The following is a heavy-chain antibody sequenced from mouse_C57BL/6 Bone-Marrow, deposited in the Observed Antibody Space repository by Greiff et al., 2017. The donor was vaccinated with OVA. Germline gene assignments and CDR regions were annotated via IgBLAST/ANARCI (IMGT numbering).Heavy chain of an antibody. CDR2: ISSGGSYT. V-gene: IGHV5-6*01. CDR3: ARRGSSPYYFDY. CDR1: GFTFSSYG. D-gene: IGHD1-1*01. Sequence: EVQVVESGGDLVKPGGSLKLSCAASGFTFSSYGMSWVRQTPDKRLEWVATISSGGSYTYYPDSVKGRFTISRDNAKNTLYLQMSSLKSEDTAMYYCARRGSSPYYFDYWGQGTTLTVSS. J-gene: IGHJ2*01.